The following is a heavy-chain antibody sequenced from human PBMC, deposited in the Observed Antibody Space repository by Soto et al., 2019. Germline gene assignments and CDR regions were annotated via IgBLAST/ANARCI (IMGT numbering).Heavy chain of an antibody. V-gene: IGHV4-34*01. D-gene: IGHD5-12*01. Sequence: SETLSLTCAVYGGSFSGYYWSWIRQPPGKGLEWIGEINHSGSTNYNPSLKSRVTISVDTSKNQFSLKLSSVTAADTAVYYCARGCFGVNSGYDWGGHYYYYGMDVWGQGTTVTVYS. CDR1: GGSFSGYY. CDR3: ARGCFGVNSGYDWGGHYYYYGMDV. CDR2: INHSGST. J-gene: IGHJ6*02.